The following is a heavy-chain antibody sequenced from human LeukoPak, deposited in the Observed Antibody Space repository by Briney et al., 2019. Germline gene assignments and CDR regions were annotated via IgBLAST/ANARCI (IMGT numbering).Heavy chain of an antibody. J-gene: IGHJ4*02. V-gene: IGHV1-69*13. CDR3: AVTRLWSSGWFYFDY. D-gene: IGHD6-19*01. CDR1: GGTFSSYA. CDR2: IIPIFGTA. Sequence: GASVKVSCKASGGTFSSYAISWVRQAPGQGLEWMGGIIPIFGTANYAQKFQGRVTITADESTSTAYMELSSLKASDTAMYYCAVTRLWSSGWFYFDYWGQGTLVTVSS.